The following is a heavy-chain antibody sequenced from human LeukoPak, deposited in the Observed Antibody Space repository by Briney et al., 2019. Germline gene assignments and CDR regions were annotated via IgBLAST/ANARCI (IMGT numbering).Heavy chain of an antibody. Sequence: AASVKVSCKASGYTFTSYDINWVRQATGQGLEWMGWMNPNSGNTGYAQKFQGRVTMTRNTSISTAYMELSSLRSEDTAVYYCARGHPDYYDSSGWHFDYWGQGTLVTVSS. CDR1: GYTFTSYD. CDR2: MNPNSGNT. J-gene: IGHJ4*02. D-gene: IGHD3-22*01. CDR3: ARGHPDYYDSSGWHFDY. V-gene: IGHV1-8*01.